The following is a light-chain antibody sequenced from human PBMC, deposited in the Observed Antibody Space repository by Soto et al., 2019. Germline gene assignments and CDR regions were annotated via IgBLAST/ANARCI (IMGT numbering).Light chain of an antibody. V-gene: IGKV1-5*03. CDR3: QQYNGT. CDR1: QGIGNW. Sequence: DIQMTQSPSTLSASVADRVTITCRASQGIGNWLAWYQQKPGKAPKLLIYKASNLESGGPSRFSGSGSGTDFTLTISRLQLDDFATYYCQQYNGTFGQGTKVEIK. J-gene: IGKJ1*01. CDR2: KAS.